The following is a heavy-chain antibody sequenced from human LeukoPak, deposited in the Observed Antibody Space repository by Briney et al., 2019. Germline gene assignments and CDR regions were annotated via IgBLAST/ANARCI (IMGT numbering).Heavy chain of an antibody. V-gene: IGHV5-51*01. CDR2: SYPGDSDT. D-gene: IGHD6-19*01. Sequence: GESLKISLLGSGYLFTSYWIGWVRQMPGKGVGGVGISYPGDSDTRHRPSFQGQVTISADKSISTPYLPWTSLKASHTAMYYCASFLGAVAGTVNWFDPWGKGTLVTVSS. CDR3: ASFLGAVAGTVNWFDP. J-gene: IGHJ5*02. CDR1: GYLFTSYW.